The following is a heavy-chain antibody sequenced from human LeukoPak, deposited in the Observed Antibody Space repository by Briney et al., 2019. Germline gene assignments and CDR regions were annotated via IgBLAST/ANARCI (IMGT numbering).Heavy chain of an antibody. V-gene: IGHV3-48*03. CDR3: TRESSRDCDFDS. Sequence: GGSLRLSCAASGFTFSTYKMHWVRQAPGKGLEWVSYIFTTGSTMLYADSVKGRFTISRDNAKHSLYLQMNSLRAEDTAVYYCTRESSRDCDFDSWGQGTLVTVSS. J-gene: IGHJ4*02. CDR1: GFTFSTYK. D-gene: IGHD2-21*02. CDR2: IFTTGSTM.